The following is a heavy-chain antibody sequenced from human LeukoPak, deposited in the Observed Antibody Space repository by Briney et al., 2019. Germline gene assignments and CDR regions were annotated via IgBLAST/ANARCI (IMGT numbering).Heavy chain of an antibody. V-gene: IGHV1-2*02. J-gene: IGHJ3*02. CDR3: ARDRTRYSSSWYHAFDI. D-gene: IGHD6-13*01. Sequence: ASVKVSCKASGYTFTGYYIPWVRQAPGPGLEWMGWISPNSSGTKYAKKFQGRVTMTRDTSITTAYMELSRRRSYDTAVYYCARDRTRYSSSWYHAFDIWGQGTMVTVSS. CDR1: GYTFTGYY. CDR2: ISPNSSGT.